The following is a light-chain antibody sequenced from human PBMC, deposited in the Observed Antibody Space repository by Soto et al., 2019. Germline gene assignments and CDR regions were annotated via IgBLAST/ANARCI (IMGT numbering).Light chain of an antibody. Sequence: EIVLTQSPGTLSLSPGERATLSCRASQSVGSSLAWYQQKPGQTPRLLIYTTSNRATGIPDRFIGSGSGTDFILTISRLEPEDFAVYYCQQFGSSLPFGGGTTVEI. J-gene: IGKJ4*01. CDR1: QSVGSS. CDR2: TTS. CDR3: QQFGSSLP. V-gene: IGKV3-20*01.